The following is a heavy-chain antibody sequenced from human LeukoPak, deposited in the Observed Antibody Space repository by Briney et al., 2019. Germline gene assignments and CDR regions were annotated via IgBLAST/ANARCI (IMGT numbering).Heavy chain of an antibody. CDR3: AREAGYDFWSGSPLDY. J-gene: IGHJ4*02. CDR2: IKQDGSEK. Sequence: GGSLRLSCAASGFTFSSYWMSWVRQAPGKGLEWVANIKQDGSEKYYVDSVKGRFTISRDNAKNSLYLQMNSLRAEDTAVYYCAREAGYDFWSGSPLDYWGRGTLVTVSS. V-gene: IGHV3-7*03. D-gene: IGHD3-3*01. CDR1: GFTFSSYW.